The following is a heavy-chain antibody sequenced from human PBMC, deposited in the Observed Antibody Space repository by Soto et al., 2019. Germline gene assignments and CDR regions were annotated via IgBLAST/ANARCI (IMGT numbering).Heavy chain of an antibody. CDR1: GGAFSSYA. CDR2: IIPIFGTA. V-gene: IGHV1-69*13. Sequence: LVKVSCKASGGAFSSYAISWVRQAPGQGLEWMGGIIPIFGTANYAQKFQGRVTITADESTSTAYMELSSLRSEDTAVYYSARSRSGEGYSYGYSMDVWGQGTTVTVSS. J-gene: IGHJ6*02. D-gene: IGHD5-18*01. CDR3: ARSRSGEGYSYGYSMDV.